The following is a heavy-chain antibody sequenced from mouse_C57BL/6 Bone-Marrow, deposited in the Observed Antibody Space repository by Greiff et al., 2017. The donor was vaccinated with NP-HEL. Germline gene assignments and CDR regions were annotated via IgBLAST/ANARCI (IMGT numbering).Heavy chain of an antibody. Sequence: QVQLKESGPGLVAPSQSPSITCTVSGFSLTSYGVDWVRQSPGKGLGWLGVIWGVGSTNSNSALKSRLSISKDNSKSQVFLKMNSLPPDYTAMYYCARRGYDYDSAMDYWGQVTSVTVSS. CDR2: IWGVGST. V-gene: IGHV2-6*01. CDR3: ARRGYDYDSAMDY. J-gene: IGHJ4*01. D-gene: IGHD2-4*01. CDR1: GFSLTSYG.